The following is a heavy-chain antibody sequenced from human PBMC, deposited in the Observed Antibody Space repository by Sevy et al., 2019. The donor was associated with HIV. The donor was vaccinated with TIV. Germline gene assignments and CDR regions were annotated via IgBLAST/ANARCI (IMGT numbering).Heavy chain of an antibody. D-gene: IGHD3-10*01. CDR2: ISHDGTKE. CDR1: GFTFSAYA. CDR3: ARDKVSEFYYGIDV. Sequence: GGSLRLSCAASGFTFSAYAVHWVRQAPGKGLEWVAVISHDGTKEDSAQSVRGRFTLSGDNSQKTLFLQMNGLRTDDTGLYYCARDKVSEFYYGIDVWGQGTTVTVSS. V-gene: IGHV3-30-3*01. J-gene: IGHJ6*02.